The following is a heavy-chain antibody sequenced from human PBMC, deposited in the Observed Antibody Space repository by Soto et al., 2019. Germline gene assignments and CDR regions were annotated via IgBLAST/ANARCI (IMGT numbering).Heavy chain of an antibody. CDR2: INAGNGNT. CDR1: GYSFTSYA. CDR3: ARGVENIVVVLDVFGYYGMDV. V-gene: IGHV1-3*01. D-gene: IGHD2-2*01. J-gene: IGHJ6*02. Sequence: GASVKVSCKASGYSFTSYAIYWVRQAPGQRLEWMGWINAGNGNTKYSQKLQGRVTFTGDTSASTAHMELSSLRSEDTAVYFCARGVENIVVVLDVFGYYGMDVWGQGTTVTVPS.